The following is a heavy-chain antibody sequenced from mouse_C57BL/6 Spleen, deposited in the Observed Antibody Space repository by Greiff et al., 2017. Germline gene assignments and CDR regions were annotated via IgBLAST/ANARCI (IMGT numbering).Heavy chain of an antibody. CDR3: ARDYGRAWCAY. CDR2: INPNNGGT. D-gene: IGHD1-1*01. J-gene: IGHJ3*01. CDR1: GYTFTDYN. Sequence: VQLQQSGPELVKPGASVKIPCKASGYTFTDYNMDWVKQSHGKSLEWIGDINPNNGGTIYNQKFKGKATLTVDKSSSTAYMERRSLTSEDTAVYYCARDYGRAWCAYWGQGTLVTVSA. V-gene: IGHV1-18*01.